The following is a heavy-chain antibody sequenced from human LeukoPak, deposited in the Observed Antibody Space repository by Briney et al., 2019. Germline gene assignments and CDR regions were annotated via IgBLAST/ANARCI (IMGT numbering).Heavy chain of an antibody. Sequence: SETLSLTCTVSGGSISSSSYYWGWIRQPPGKGLEWIGSIYYSGSTYYNPSLKSRVTISVDTSKNQFSLKLSSVTAADTAVYYCAREPQSLYCGGDCYPHWGQGTLVTVSS. CDR2: IYYSGST. V-gene: IGHV4-39*07. D-gene: IGHD2-21*02. CDR1: GGSISSSSYY. CDR3: AREPQSLYCGGDCYPH. J-gene: IGHJ4*02.